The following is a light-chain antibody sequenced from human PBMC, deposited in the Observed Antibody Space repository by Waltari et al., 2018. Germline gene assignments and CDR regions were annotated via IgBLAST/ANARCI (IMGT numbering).Light chain of an antibody. CDR2: QDS. J-gene: IGLJ2*01. CDR1: KLGDKY. CDR3: QAWDSRAYVV. V-gene: IGLV3-1*01. Sequence: SYELTQPPSVSVSPGQTASITCSGDKLGDKYACWYQQKPGQSPVLVIYQDSKRPSGIPERFFGSNSGNTATLTISGTQAMDEADYYCQAWDSRAYVVFGGGTKLTVL.